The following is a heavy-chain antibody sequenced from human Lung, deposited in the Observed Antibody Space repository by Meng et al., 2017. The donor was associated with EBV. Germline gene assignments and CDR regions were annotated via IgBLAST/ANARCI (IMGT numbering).Heavy chain of an antibody. CDR1: GYTFTGYY. D-gene: IGHD3-22*01. CDR3: ARDLSGYYSFVDY. Sequence: QVHLVQSGAEVKRPGASVKLSCTASGYTFTGYYMQWVRQAPGQGLEWMGRINPNNGGANYAQQFQGRVTMTTDTSISTAYMELSRLRSDDTAVYYCARDLSGYYSFVDYWGQGTLVTVSS. V-gene: IGHV1-2*06. CDR2: INPNNGGA. J-gene: IGHJ4*02.